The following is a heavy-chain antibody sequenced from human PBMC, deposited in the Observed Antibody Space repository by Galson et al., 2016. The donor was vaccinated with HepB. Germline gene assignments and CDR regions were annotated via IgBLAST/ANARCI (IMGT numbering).Heavy chain of an antibody. V-gene: IGHV1-18*01. CDR3: ASSAVAGDFDY. D-gene: IGHD6-19*01. CDR1: GYTFITYH. J-gene: IGHJ4*02. Sequence: SVKVSCKASGYTFITYHISWVRQAPGQGLEWMGRISANSGNTNYAQKLQGRVTMSTDTSTSTAYMELRSLCSDDTAVYYCASSAVAGDFDYWGQGTLITVSS. CDR2: ISANSGNT.